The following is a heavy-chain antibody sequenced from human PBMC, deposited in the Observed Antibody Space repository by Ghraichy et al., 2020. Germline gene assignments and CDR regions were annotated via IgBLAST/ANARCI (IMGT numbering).Heavy chain of an antibody. J-gene: IGHJ6*03. Sequence: ETLSLTCTVSGGSISNYYWSWIRQPPGKGLEWIGYISDSGSTNYNPSLKSRLTISVDLSKNQFSLKLSSVIAADTAVYYCARYLRLGGYDYYMDVWGKGTTVAVSS. V-gene: IGHV4-59*01. D-gene: IGHD3-16*01. CDR3: ARYLRLGGYDYYMDV. CDR1: GGSISNYY. CDR2: ISDSGST.